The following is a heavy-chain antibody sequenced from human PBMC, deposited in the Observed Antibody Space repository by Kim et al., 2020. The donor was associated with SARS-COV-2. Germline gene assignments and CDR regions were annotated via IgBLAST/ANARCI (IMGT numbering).Heavy chain of an antibody. CDR3: ARCLSESYGSGTRLDV. V-gene: IGHV4-34*01. CDR1: GGSFSGYY. CDR2: INHSGST. D-gene: IGHD3-10*01. J-gene: IGHJ6*02. Sequence: SETLSLTCAVYGGSFSGYYWSWIRHHPGKGLEWIGEINHSGSTNYNPSLKSRVTISVDTSKNQFSLKLSSVTAADTAAYYCARCLSESYGSGTRLDVWGQGTTVTVSS.